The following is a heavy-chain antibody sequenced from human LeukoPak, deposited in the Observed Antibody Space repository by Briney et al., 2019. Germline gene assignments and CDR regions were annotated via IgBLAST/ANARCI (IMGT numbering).Heavy chain of an antibody. J-gene: IGHJ4*02. Sequence: PSETLSLTCTVSGGSISSYFWSWIRQPPGKGLEWIGYISYSGNTNYNPSLKSRLTISLDTSKRQFSLNLNSVTVADTALYYCARDYGGGWYQIDYWGQGTLVTVSS. CDR3: ARDYGGGWYQIDY. V-gene: IGHV4-59*12. D-gene: IGHD6-13*01. CDR2: ISYSGNT. CDR1: GGSISSYF.